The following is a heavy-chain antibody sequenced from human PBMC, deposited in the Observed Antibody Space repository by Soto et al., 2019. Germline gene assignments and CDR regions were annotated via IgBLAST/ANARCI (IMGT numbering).Heavy chain of an antibody. CDR2: IYYSGST. CDR1: GGSISSYY. V-gene: IGHV4-59*01. D-gene: IGHD6-13*01. CDR3: ARFGSSSLFDY. J-gene: IGHJ4*02. Sequence: SETLSLTCTVSGGSISSYYWSWIRQPPGKGLEWIGYIYYSGSTNYNPSLKSRVTISVDTSKNQFSLKLSSVTAADTAVYYCARFGSSSLFDYWGQGTLVTVSS.